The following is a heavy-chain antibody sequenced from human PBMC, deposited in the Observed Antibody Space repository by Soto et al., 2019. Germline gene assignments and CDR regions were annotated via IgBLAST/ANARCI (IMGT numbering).Heavy chain of an antibody. CDR3: AISTMIVEITA. D-gene: IGHD3-22*01. CDR1: GFTFSNYA. CDR2: ISGSDNRT. V-gene: IGHV3-23*01. Sequence: GGSLRLSCAASGFTFSNYAMNWVRQAPGKGLEWISIISGSDNRTYYADSVKGRFTISRDNSQNTLYLQMNSLRADDTAIYYCAISTMIVEITACGQGTLVTVSS. J-gene: IGHJ5*02.